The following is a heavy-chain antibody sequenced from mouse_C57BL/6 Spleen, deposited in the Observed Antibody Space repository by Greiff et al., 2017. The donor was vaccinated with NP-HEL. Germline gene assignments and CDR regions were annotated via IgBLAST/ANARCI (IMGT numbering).Heavy chain of an antibody. J-gene: IGHJ1*01. CDR2: INPYNGGT. D-gene: IGHD2-13*01. CDR3: ASSYGDHWYFDV. Sequence: VQLQQSGPVLVKPGASVKMSCKASGYTFTDYYMNWVKQSHGKSLEWIGVINPYNGGTNYNQKFKGKATLTVDKSSSTAYMELNSLTSEDSAVYYCASSYGDHWYFDVWGPGTPVTVSS. CDR1: GYTFTDYY. V-gene: IGHV1-19*01.